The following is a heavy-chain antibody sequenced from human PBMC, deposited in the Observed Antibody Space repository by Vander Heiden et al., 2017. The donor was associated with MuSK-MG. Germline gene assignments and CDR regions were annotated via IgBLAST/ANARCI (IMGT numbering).Heavy chain of an antibody. J-gene: IGHJ4*02. CDR2: IIPIFNTT. CDR3: ARGLNWAHFEY. V-gene: IGHV1-69*06. D-gene: IGHD7-27*01. CDR1: GRTFTSYA. Sequence: QVQLAQSGAEVKKPGSSVHISCKASGRTFTSYAITWVRQAPGQGSEWVGGIIPIFNTTNYAQKFQGRVTITADKATSTAYMGLSSRRSEDTAVYYCARGLNWAHFEYWGQGTLVTVSS.